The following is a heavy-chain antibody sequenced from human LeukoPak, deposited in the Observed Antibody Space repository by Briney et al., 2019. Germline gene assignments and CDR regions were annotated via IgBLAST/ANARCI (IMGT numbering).Heavy chain of an antibody. CDR1: GFTFSSYG. V-gene: IGHV3-23*01. CDR3: ARDYHRYSGYDLFAFDI. CDR2: ISGNGGTT. J-gene: IGHJ3*02. D-gene: IGHD5-12*01. Sequence: PGGSLRLSCAASGFTFSSYGMSWVRQAPGKGLEWVSAISGNGGTTYYADSVKGRFTISRDNSKNTLYLQMNSLRAEDTAVYYCARDYHRYSGYDLFAFDIWGQGTMVTVSS.